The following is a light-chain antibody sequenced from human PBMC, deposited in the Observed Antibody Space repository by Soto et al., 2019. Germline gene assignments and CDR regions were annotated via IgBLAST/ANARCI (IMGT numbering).Light chain of an antibody. CDR1: QTIRSW. CDR2: AAS. V-gene: IGKV1-9*01. CDR3: QQLNSYPPT. J-gene: IGKJ5*01. Sequence: IQLTQSPSSLSGSVGDRVTITCRASQTIRSWVAWYQQKPGKAPKLRSEAASTLQSGVPSRVSGSGSGTDCTRTISSLQPEDFATDYCQQLNSYPPTVGQGTRLEI.